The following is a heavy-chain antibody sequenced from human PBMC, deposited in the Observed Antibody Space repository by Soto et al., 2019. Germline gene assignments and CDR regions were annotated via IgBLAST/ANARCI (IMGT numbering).Heavy chain of an antibody. CDR1: GFIFSSYG. V-gene: IGHV3-33*01. CDR3: LRDGVEKATFLVPY. J-gene: IGHJ4*02. Sequence: GGSLRVSCAASGFIFSSYGMHWVRQAPGKGLEWVAVIWYDGSNKYYADSVKGRITISRDNSKNTLYLQMNSLRAEDTAVYYCLRDGVEKATFLVPYRGQGTLVPVSS. CDR2: IWYDGSNK. D-gene: IGHD5-12*01.